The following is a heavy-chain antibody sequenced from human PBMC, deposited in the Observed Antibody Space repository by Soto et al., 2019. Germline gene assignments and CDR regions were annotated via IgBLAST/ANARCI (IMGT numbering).Heavy chain of an antibody. D-gene: IGHD4-17*01. V-gene: IGHV3-23*01. Sequence: EVQLLESGGGLVQPGGSLRLSCAASGFTFSTYAMIWVRQAPGKGLEWVSVITGSGGNTYYADSVKGRFTISRDTSKNTLFLQMNSLRAEDTAVYYCAKDRYGDYGGIDYWGQGTMVTVSS. CDR3: AKDRYGDYGGIDY. CDR2: ITGSGGNT. J-gene: IGHJ4*02. CDR1: GFTFSTYA.